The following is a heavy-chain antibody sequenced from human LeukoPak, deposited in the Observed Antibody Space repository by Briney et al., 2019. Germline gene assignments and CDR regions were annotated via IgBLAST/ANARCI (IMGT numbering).Heavy chain of an antibody. D-gene: IGHD5-12*01. CDR2: IKSKTDGGTT. CDR3: TTDRDQMWLRLIEGFDS. V-gene: IGHV3-15*01. Sequence: GGSLRLSCAASGFTFSNAWMSWVRQAPGKGLEGVGRIKSKTDGGTTDYAAPVKGRFTISRDDSKNTLYLQMNSLKTEDTAVYYCTTDRDQMWLRLIEGFDSWGQGTLVTVSS. CDR1: GFTFSNAW. J-gene: IGHJ4*02.